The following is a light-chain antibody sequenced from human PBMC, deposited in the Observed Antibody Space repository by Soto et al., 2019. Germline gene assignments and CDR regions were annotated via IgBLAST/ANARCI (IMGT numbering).Light chain of an antibody. V-gene: IGKV2-30*01. CDR2: KVS. Sequence: DVVMTQSPLSLPVTLGQPASISCRSSQSLVYSDGNTYLSWFQQRPGQSPRRLIYKVSNRDSGVPDRFSGSGSGTDFTLKISGVEAEDVAVYYCMQGSHWPYTFGQGTKLEIK. CDR3: MQGSHWPYT. J-gene: IGKJ2*01. CDR1: QSLVYSDGNTY.